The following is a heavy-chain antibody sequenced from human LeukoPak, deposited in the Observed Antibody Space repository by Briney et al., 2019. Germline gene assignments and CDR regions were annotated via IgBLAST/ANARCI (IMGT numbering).Heavy chain of an antibody. D-gene: IGHD6-13*01. V-gene: IGHV4-59*12. CDR3: ARLKWIAAAGPFDY. CDR1: GGSISSYY. CDR2: IYYSGST. J-gene: IGHJ4*02. Sequence: SETLSLTCTVSGGSISSYYWSWIRQPPGKGLEWIGYIYYSGSTNYNPSLKSRVTISVDTSKNQFSLKLSSVTAADTAVYYCARLKWIAAAGPFDYWGQGTLVTVSS.